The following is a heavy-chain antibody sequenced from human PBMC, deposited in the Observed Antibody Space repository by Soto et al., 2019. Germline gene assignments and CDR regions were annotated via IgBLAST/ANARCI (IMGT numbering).Heavy chain of an antibody. CDR1: GWSYSSYA. CDR3: ASVEQLARRYYYYGMDV. CDR2: IIPIFGTA. V-gene: IGHV1-69*01. Sequence: PLNVSRKASGWSYSSYAISWVRQAPGQGLEWMGGIIPIFGTANYAQKFQGRVTITADESTSTAYMELSSLRSEDTAVYYCASVEQLARRYYYYGMDVWGQGTTVTVSS. J-gene: IGHJ6*02. D-gene: IGHD6-6*01.